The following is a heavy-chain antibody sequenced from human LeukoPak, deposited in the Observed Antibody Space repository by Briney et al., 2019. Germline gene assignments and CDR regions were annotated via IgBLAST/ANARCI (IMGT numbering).Heavy chain of an antibody. CDR3: ARSNTTHYDFWSGYYIDAFDI. CDR1: GDSITSYY. CDR2: IYYSGST. J-gene: IGHJ3*02. Sequence: SETLSLTCTVSGDSITSYYWSWIRQPPGKGLEWIGYIYYSGSTNYNPSLKSRVTISVDTSKNQFSLKLSSVTAADTAVYYCARSNTTHYDFWSGYYIDAFDIWGQGTMVTVSS. V-gene: IGHV4-59*01. D-gene: IGHD3-3*01.